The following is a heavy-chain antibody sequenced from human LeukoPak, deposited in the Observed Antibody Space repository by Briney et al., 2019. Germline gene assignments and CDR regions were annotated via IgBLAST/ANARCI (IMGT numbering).Heavy chain of an antibody. CDR3: AHRPQLWDAFDI. Sequence: SGPTLVHPTPTLTLTCTFSGFSLSIRGVGVGWIRQPPGKALEWLALIYWNDDKRYSPSLKSRLTITKDTSKNQVVLTMTNMDPVDTATYYCAHRPQLWDAFDIWGQGTMVTVSS. CDR1: GFSLSIRGVG. D-gene: IGHD5-18*01. CDR2: IYWNDDK. J-gene: IGHJ3*02. V-gene: IGHV2-5*01.